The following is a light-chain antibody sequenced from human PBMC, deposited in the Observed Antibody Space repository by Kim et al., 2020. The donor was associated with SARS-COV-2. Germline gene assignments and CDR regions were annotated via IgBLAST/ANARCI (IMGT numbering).Light chain of an antibody. Sequence: QAVVTQPPSASGTPGQRVTISCSGSSSNIGTNYVYWYQQLPRTAPKLLIYRTNRRPSGVPDRFSGSKSGTSASLAISGLRSEDEADYYCAAWDDTLGAVVFGGGTQLTVL. J-gene: IGLJ2*01. CDR2: RTN. V-gene: IGLV1-47*01. CDR1: SSNIGTNY. CDR3: AAWDDTLGAVV.